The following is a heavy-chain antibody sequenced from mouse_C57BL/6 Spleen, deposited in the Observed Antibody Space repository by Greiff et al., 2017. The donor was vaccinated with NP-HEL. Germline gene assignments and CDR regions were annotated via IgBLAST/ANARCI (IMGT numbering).Heavy chain of an antibody. CDR3: ARGGYYSNPRYFDV. CDR1: GYSFTDYN. J-gene: IGHJ1*03. CDR2: INPNYGTT. Sequence: VQLKESGPELVKPGASVKISCKASGYSFTDYNMNWVKQSNGKSLEWIGVINPNYGTTSYNQKFKGKATLTVDQSSSTAYMQLNSLTSEDSAVYYCARGGYYSNPRYFDVWGTGTTVTVSS. D-gene: IGHD2-5*01. V-gene: IGHV1-39*01.